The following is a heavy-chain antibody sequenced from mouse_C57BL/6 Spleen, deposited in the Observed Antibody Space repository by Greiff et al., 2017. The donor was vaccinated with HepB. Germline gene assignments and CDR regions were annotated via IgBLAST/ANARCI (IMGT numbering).Heavy chain of an antibody. CDR2: IYPGDGDT. Sequence: VKLQESGPVLVKPGASVKISCKASGYAFSSSWMNWVKQRPGKGLEWIGRIYPGDGDTSYNVKFKGKATLTADKSSSTAYMQLSSLTSEESAVYFCARRELTRTAMDYWGQGTSVTVSS. CDR3: ARRELTRTAMDY. D-gene: IGHD4-1*01. J-gene: IGHJ4*01. V-gene: IGHV1-82*01. CDR1: GYAFSSSW.